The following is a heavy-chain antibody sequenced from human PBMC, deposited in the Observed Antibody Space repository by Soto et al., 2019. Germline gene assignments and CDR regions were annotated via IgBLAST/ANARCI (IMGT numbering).Heavy chain of an antibody. J-gene: IGHJ4*02. CDR1: GDSVNSNYC. Sequence: QVQLQESGPGLVRPSGTLSLTCAVSGDSVNSNYCWTWVRQPPGKGLEWIAEIYYSGGTSYNPFLKSRVTISMDKSKNQFSLNLTSVTAADTAMYYCARDTGWGLGYWGQGTLVTVS. CDR2: IYYSGGT. D-gene: IGHD6-19*01. CDR3: ARDTGWGLGY. V-gene: IGHV4-4*02.